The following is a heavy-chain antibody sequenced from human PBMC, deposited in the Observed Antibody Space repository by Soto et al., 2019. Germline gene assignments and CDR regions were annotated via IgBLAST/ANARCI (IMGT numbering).Heavy chain of an antibody. CDR3: ATAPTQGDTAPDY. CDR1: GYTFTGYY. Sequence: GASVKVSCKASGYTFTGYYMHWVRQAPGQGLEWMGWINPNSGGTNYAQKFQGWVTMTRDTSISTAYMELSRLRSDDTAVYYCATAPTQGDTAPDYWGQATLVTVSS. V-gene: IGHV1-2*04. CDR2: INPNSGGT. J-gene: IGHJ4*02. D-gene: IGHD5-18*01.